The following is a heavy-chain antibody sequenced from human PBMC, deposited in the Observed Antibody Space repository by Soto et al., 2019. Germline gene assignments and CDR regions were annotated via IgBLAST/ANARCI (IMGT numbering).Heavy chain of an antibody. CDR2: ISGSGGST. CDR1: GFTFSSYA. Sequence: EVQLLESGGGLVQPGGSLRLSCAASGFTFSSYAMNLVRQAPGKGLEWVSVISGSGGSTYYADSVKGRFTISRDNSKNTLYRQMNSLRAEDTAVYYCARRSSGWYFDYWGQGTLATVSS. V-gene: IGHV3-23*01. CDR3: ARRSSGWYFDY. D-gene: IGHD6-19*01. J-gene: IGHJ4*02.